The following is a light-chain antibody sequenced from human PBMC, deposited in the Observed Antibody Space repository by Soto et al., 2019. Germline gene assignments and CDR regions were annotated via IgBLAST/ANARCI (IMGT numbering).Light chain of an antibody. CDR2: AAS. V-gene: IGKV1-9*01. Sequence: IQLTQSPSSLSASVGDRVTITCRASQGISRSLAWFQQNSGTGPKLLIYAASTLQGGVPSRFSGSGSGTDFALTRSSLQAEDFATYFCLRLSTSPVTFGQGTRLEIK. CDR3: LRLSTSPVT. CDR1: QGISRS. J-gene: IGKJ5*01.